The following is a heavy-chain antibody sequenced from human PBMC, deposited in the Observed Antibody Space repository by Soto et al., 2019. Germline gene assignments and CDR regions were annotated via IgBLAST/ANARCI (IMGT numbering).Heavy chain of an antibody. J-gene: IGHJ5*02. CDR1: GYIFANYG. V-gene: IGHV1-18*01. Sequence: AQLVQSGAAVKKPGASVKVSCKASGYIFANYGITWVRQAPGQGLEWMGWISGYNGNTTYAQNLQGRVTMTSDTSTTTAYMELRSLRSDDTAVYYCARDEVPAANWLDRWGQGTLVTVS. CDR3: ARDEVPAANWLDR. CDR2: ISGYNGNT. D-gene: IGHD2-2*01.